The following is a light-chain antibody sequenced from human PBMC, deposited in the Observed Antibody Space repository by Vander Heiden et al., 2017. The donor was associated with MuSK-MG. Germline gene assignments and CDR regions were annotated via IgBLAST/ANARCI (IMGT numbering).Light chain of an antibody. J-gene: IGKJ2*02. CDR1: QSVSTY. CDR3: QQRCNWQCT. CDR2: DAS. Sequence: EIVLTQSPATLSLSPGEKAALSCRASQSVSTYLAWYQQKPGQAPRLLIYDASNRATGIPARFSGSGSGTDFTLTISSLEPEDFAVYYCQQRCNWQCTFGQGTKLVIK. V-gene: IGKV3-11*01.